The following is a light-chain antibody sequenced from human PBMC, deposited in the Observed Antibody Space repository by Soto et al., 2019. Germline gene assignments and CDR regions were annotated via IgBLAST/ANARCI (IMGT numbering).Light chain of an antibody. J-gene: IGKJ2*01. V-gene: IGKV1-39*01. CDR3: QQFQTTPT. Sequence: DILMTQSPSSLSASVGGRVTITCRVSQSISSHLNWYQQESWKAPKLLISVASNLQSGVSSRFSGSGSGTDFTLTISSLQPEVVATYYCQQFQTTPTFGQGTKVEIK. CDR1: QSISSH. CDR2: VAS.